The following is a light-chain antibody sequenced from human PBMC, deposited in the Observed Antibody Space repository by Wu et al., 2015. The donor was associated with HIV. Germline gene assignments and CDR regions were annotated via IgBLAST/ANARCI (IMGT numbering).Light chain of an antibody. CDR3: QQCLTFPLT. CDR2: AAS. CDR1: QDISSW. J-gene: IGKJ4*01. Sequence: QMIQSPSLVSASVGDRVIITCRATQDISSWLAWYQVRPGKDPKLLISAASTLQSGAPLRFSGTKSVTTFTLIINDLQPEDIGTYYCQQCLTFPLTFGGGTKIEI. V-gene: IGKV1-12*01.